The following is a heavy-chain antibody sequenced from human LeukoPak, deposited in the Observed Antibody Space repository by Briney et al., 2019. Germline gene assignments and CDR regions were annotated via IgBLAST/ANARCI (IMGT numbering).Heavy chain of an antibody. CDR2: ISGGGAGT. J-gene: IGHJ4*02. CDR3: ATGRKELWLIDS. V-gene: IGHV3-23*01. D-gene: IGHD5-18*01. CDR1: GITFSSYS. Sequence: GGSLRLSCVASGITFSSYSMNWVRQAPGKGLEWVSGISGGGAGTYYADSVKGRFTISRDNSKNTLNLQMNSLRAEDTAVYYCATGRKELWLIDSWGQGTLVTVSS.